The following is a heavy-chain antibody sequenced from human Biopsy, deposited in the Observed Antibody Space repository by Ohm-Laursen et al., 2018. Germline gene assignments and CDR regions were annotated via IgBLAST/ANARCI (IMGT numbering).Heavy chain of an antibody. CDR2: ISNRGST. D-gene: IGHD2/OR15-2a*01. Sequence: GTLSLTCTVSGGSISSDYWSWIRQSPGKGLEWIGYISNRGSTNYNPSLRGRVTISVDTSKNQFSLRLNSVTAADTAVYYCARATNSTGRPYYYFYGMDVWGQGTTVTVSS. V-gene: IGHV4-59*01. CDR1: GGSISSDY. CDR3: ARATNSTGRPYYYFYGMDV. J-gene: IGHJ6*02.